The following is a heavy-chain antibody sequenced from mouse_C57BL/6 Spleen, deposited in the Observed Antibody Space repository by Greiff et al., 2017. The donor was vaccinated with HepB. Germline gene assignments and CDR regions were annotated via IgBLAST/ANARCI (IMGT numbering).Heavy chain of an antibody. CDR2: IDPSDSYT. V-gene: IGHV1-69*01. D-gene: IGHD2-3*01. Sequence: VQLQQPGAELVMPWASVKLSCKASGYTFTSYWMHWVKQRPGQGLEWIGEIDPSDSYTNYNQKFKGKSTLTVDKSSSTAYMQLSSLTSEDSAVYYCARSGWPDYWGQGTTLTVSS. J-gene: IGHJ2*01. CDR1: GYTFTSYW. CDR3: ARSGWPDY.